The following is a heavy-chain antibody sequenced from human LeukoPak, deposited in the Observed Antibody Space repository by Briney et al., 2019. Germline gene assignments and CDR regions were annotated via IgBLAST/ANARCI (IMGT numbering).Heavy chain of an antibody. J-gene: IGHJ4*02. V-gene: IGHV4-34*01. Sequence: SETLSLTCAVYGGSFSGYYWSWIRQPPGKGLEWIGEINHSGSTNYNPSLKSRVTILEDKSKNQFSLKLSSVTSADTAVYYCARGGVGATNFDYWGQGTLVTVSS. CDR2: INHSGST. CDR1: GGSFSGYY. CDR3: ARGGVGATNFDY. D-gene: IGHD1-26*01.